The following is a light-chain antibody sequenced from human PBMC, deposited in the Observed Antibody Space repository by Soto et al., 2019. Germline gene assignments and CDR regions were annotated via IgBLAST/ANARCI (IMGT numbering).Light chain of an antibody. V-gene: IGLV2-14*01. CDR1: SGDIDAYYY. J-gene: IGLJ1*01. CDR2: AVS. Sequence: QSVLTQPAPVSGSPGQSITISCTGTSGDIDAYYYVSWYQQHPGKAPKLMIYAVSNRPSGISNRFSGSKSGNSASLTISGLQAEDEADYYCGSYTTSSSYVFGTGTKVTV. CDR3: GSYTTSSSYV.